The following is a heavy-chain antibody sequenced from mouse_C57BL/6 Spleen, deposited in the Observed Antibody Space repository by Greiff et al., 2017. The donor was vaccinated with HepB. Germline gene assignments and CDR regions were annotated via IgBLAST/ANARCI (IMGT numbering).Heavy chain of an antibody. V-gene: IGHV5-6*01. CDR2: ISSGGSYT. CDR1: GFTFSSYG. Sequence: EVQWVESGGDLVKPGGSLKLSCAASGFTFSSYGMSWVRQTPDKRLEWVATISSGGSYTYYPDSVKGRFTISRDNAKNTLYLQMSSLKSEDTAMYYCASPLTGPPFAYWGQGTLVTVSA. D-gene: IGHD4-1*01. CDR3: ASPLTGPPFAY. J-gene: IGHJ3*01.